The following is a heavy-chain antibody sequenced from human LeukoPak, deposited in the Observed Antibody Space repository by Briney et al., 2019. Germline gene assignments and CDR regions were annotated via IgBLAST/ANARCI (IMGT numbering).Heavy chain of an antibody. Sequence: GGSLRLSCAASGFTFSSYGMHWVRQAPGKGLEWVAVIWYDGSNKYYADSVKGRFTISRDNSKNTLYLQMNSLRAEDTAVYYCARDFNSYIAAAGGYFDYWGQGTLVTVPS. CDR1: GFTFSSYG. CDR2: IWYDGSNK. V-gene: IGHV3-33*01. J-gene: IGHJ4*02. D-gene: IGHD6-13*01. CDR3: ARDFNSYIAAAGGYFDY.